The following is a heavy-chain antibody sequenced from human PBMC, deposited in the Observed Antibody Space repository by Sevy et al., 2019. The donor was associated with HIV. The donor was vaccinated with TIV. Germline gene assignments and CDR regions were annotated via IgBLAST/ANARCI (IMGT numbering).Heavy chain of an antibody. Sequence: GGSLRLSCVASGFTFSQSSMHWVRQAPGKGLEWVSSISFSSSYIYYEDSLKGRFTISRDNAKNSLYLHMHSLRVEDTAVYYCARGEGIAGATLVDYWGQGTLVTVSS. V-gene: IGHV3-21*01. CDR2: ISFSSSYI. CDR3: ARGEGIAGATLVDY. CDR1: GFTFSQSS. J-gene: IGHJ4*02. D-gene: IGHD6-25*01.